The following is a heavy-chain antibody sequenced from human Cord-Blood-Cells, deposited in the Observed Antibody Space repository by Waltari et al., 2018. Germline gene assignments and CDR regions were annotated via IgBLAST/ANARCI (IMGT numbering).Heavy chain of an antibody. D-gene: IGHD3-22*01. V-gene: IGHV4-34*01. Sequence: QVQLQQWGAGLLKPSETLSLTCAVYGGSFSGYYWSWIRQPPGKGLEWIGEINHSGSTNSNPSLKSRVTISVDTSKNQFSLKLSSVTAADTAVYYCARHVPDYYDSSGYYLDYWGQGTLVTVSS. CDR1: GGSFSGYY. CDR2: INHSGST. CDR3: ARHVPDYYDSSGYYLDY. J-gene: IGHJ4*02.